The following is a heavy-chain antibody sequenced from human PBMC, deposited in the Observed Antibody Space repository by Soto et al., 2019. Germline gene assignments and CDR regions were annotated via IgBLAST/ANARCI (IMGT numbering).Heavy chain of an antibody. D-gene: IGHD2-15*01. Sequence: QVQLVQSGAEVKKPGASVKVSCKASGYTFTSYDINWVRQATGQGLEWMGWMNPNSGNTGYAQKFQGRVTMTRNTSISTSYMELSSLRSEDTAVYYCARGLGYCSGGSCYIFDYWGQGTLVTVSS. CDR1: GYTFTSYD. J-gene: IGHJ4*02. CDR2: MNPNSGNT. CDR3: ARGLGYCSGGSCYIFDY. V-gene: IGHV1-8*01.